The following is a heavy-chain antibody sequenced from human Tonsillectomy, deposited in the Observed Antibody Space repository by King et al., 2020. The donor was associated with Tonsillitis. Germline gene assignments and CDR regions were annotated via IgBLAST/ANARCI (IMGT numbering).Heavy chain of an antibody. V-gene: IGHV3-7*03. CDR2: IKEDGSDK. CDR3: ATGGESSGYRPSHH. Sequence: VQLVESGGGLVQPGGSLRLSCAASGFTFRSCWMTWVRQTPGKGLEWVANIKEDGSDKYYVDSVKGRFTISRDNAKNSVYLQMNSLRAEDTAVYYCATGGESSGYRPSHHWGQGTLVTVSS. CDR1: GFTFRSCW. D-gene: IGHD3-22*01. J-gene: IGHJ5*02.